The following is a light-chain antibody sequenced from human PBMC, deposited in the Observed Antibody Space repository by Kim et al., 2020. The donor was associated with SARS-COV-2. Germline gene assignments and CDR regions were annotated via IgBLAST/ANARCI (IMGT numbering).Light chain of an antibody. CDR2: DAS. Sequence: SASVGDRVTITCRASQSISIWLAWYQQRPGKAPKHLIYDASILQSGVPPNFSGSGYGTEFTLTINSLQPDDFATYFCQHYNSYPYTFGQGTKLEIK. CDR3: QHYNSYPYT. J-gene: IGKJ2*01. CDR1: QSISIW. V-gene: IGKV1-5*01.